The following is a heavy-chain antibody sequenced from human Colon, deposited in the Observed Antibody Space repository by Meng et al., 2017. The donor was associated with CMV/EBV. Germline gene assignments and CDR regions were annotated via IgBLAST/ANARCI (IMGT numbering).Heavy chain of an antibody. Sequence: GAALKFSWEGSGFFFSDPYMAWLRAAPGKRLGWVAYISSSEYTIFYTESVKRRFTISRDNTRTSVYVQMNRRRVDAAAIYYCARGAPDWDLFFDPWGQGTPVTVSS. J-gene: IGHJ5*02. D-gene: IGHD3-9*01. CDR2: ISSSEYTI. V-gene: IGHV3-11*04. CDR3: ARGAPDWDLFFDP. CDR1: GFFFSDPY.